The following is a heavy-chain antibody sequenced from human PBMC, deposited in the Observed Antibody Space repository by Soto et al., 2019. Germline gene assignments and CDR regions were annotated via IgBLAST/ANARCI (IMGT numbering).Heavy chain of an antibody. Sequence: GGSLRLSCAASGFTFSSYWMHWVRHGPGKGLMWVSRISSDGGRTTYADSVKGRFTISRDNAKNTLFVQLSSLRAEDTAVYYCGRGGLFSSSEALDIWGQGTMVTVSS. CDR1: GFTFSSYW. V-gene: IGHV3-74*01. CDR2: ISSDGGRT. J-gene: IGHJ3*02. D-gene: IGHD6-6*01. CDR3: GRGGLFSSSEALDI.